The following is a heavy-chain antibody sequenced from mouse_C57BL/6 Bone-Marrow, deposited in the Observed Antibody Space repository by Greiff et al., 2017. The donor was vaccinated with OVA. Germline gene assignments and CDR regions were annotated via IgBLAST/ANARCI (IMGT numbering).Heavy chain of an antibody. CDR1: GYAFSNYW. CDR2: IYPGDGDT. Sequence: QVQLKESGAELVKPEASVKISCKASGYAFSNYWMNWAKQRPGKGLEWIGQIYPGDGDTNYNGKFKGKATLTADKSSSTAYMHLSSLTSEDSAVYFCARGAYWGQGTLVTVSA. CDR3: ARGAY. V-gene: IGHV1-80*01. J-gene: IGHJ3*01.